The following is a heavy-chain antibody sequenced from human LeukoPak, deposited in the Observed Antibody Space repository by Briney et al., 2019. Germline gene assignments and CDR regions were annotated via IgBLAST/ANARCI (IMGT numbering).Heavy chain of an antibody. CDR3: ARAAQPHYYYGMDV. CDR2: IYYSGST. D-gene: IGHD6-6*01. J-gene: IGHJ6*02. V-gene: IGHV4-59*01. CDR1: GGSSSSYY. Sequence: SETLSLTCTVSGGSSSSYYWSWIRQPPGKGLEWIGYIYYSGSTKYNPSLKSRVTISVDTSKNQFSLKLSSVTAADTAVYYCARAAQPHYYYGMDVWGQGTTVTVSS.